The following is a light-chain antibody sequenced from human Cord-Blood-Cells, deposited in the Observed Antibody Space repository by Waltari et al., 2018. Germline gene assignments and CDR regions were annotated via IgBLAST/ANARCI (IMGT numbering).Light chain of an antibody. CDR3: QQSYSTPYT. J-gene: IGKJ2*01. CDR2: AAS. V-gene: IGKV1-39*01. CDR1: QSISSY. Sequence: DLQMTQSPSSLSASVGDRVTITCRASQSISSYLNWYQQKPGKATKLLIYAASSLQIGVPSRFSGSGSGTDFTLTSSSLQPEDFATYYCQQSYSTPYTFGQGTKLEIK.